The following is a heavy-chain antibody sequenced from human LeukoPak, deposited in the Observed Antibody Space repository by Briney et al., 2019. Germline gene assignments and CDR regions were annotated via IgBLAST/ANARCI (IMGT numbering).Heavy chain of an antibody. V-gene: IGHV4-34*01. CDR2: INHSGST. J-gene: IGHJ5*02. D-gene: IGHD6-13*01. CDR3: ARYMRGAAACTFQGQRGRGNWFDP. Sequence: SETLSLTCAVYGGSFSGYYWSWIRQPPGKGLEWIGEINHSGSTNYNPSLKSRVTISVDTSKNQFSLKLKSVTAADTAVYYCARYMRGAAACTFQGQRGRGNWFDPWGQGTLVTVSS. CDR1: GGSFSGYY.